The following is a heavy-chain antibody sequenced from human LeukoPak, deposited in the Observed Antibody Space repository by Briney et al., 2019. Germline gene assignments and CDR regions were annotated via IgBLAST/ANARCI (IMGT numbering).Heavy chain of an antibody. CDR3: ARGPSGGFGELLNWFDP. Sequence: AASVKVSCKASGYTFTSYGISWVRQAPGQGLEWMGWISAYNGNTNYAQKLQGRVTMTRNTSISTAYMELSSLRSEDTAVYYCARGPSGGFGELLNWFDPWGQGTLVTVSS. CDR2: ISAYNGNT. D-gene: IGHD3-10*01. J-gene: IGHJ5*02. CDR1: GYTFTSYG. V-gene: IGHV1-18*01.